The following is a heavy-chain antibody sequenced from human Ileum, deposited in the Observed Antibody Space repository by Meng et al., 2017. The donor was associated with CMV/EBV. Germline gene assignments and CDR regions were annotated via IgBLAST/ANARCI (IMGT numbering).Heavy chain of an antibody. CDR1: GDSMSGSY. V-gene: IGHV4-59*01. CDR2: IYYSGST. CDR3: ARDTHDFWSGAYGMDV. Sequence: GSLRLSCAVSGDSMSGSYWSWIRQPPGKGLEWIGYIYYSGSTNYNPSLKSRVTISVDTSKNQFSLKLSSVTAADTAVYYCARDTHDFWSGAYGMDVWGQGTTVTVSS. J-gene: IGHJ6*02. D-gene: IGHD3-3*01.